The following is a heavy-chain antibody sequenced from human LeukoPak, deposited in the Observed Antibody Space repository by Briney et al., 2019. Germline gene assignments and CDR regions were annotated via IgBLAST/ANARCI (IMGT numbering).Heavy chain of an antibody. V-gene: IGHV1-18*01. CDR3: AIDDVDIVATRAFDY. D-gene: IGHD5-12*01. CDR2: ISAYNGNK. CDR1: GYTFTSYG. J-gene: IGHJ4*02. Sequence: VASVKVSCKASGYTFTSYGISWVRQAPGQGLEWMGWISAYNGNKNYAQKLQGRVTMNTDTYTSTDYVELRSLRSGDKAVYYCAIDDVDIVATRAFDYWGQGTLVTVSS.